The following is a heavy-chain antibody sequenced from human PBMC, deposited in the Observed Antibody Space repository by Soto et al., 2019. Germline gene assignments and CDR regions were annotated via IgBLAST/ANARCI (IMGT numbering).Heavy chain of an antibody. CDR3: ARKEAENYYDSSGYSPRPFDY. J-gene: IGHJ4*02. D-gene: IGHD3-22*01. Sequence: NPSETLSLTCAVSGYSISSGYYWGWIRQPPGKGLEWIGSIYHSGSTYYNPSLKSRVTISVDTSKNQFSLKLSSVTAADTAVYYCARKEAENYYDSSGYSPRPFDYWGQGTLVTVSS. V-gene: IGHV4-38-2*01. CDR2: IYHSGST. CDR1: GYSISSGYY.